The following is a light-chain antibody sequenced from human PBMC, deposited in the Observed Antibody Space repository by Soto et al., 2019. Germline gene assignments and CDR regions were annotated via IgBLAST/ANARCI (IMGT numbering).Light chain of an antibody. CDR3: LQYNNWWT. CDR1: QSFSSS. V-gene: IGKV3-15*01. CDR2: GAS. J-gene: IGKJ1*01. Sequence: DMVMTQSPATLSVSPGERATLSCRASQSFSSSLAWYQQKPGRSPRLLIYGASTRAIGIPARFSGSGSGTEFTLTISSLQSEDFAVYYCLQYNNWWTFGKGTKVDIX.